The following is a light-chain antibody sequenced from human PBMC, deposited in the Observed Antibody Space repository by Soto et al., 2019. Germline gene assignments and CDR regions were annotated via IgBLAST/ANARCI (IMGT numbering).Light chain of an antibody. CDR3: QTWGTGIHWV. Sequence: QLVLTQSPSASASLGASVKLTCTLSSGHSSYAIAWHQQQPEKGPRYLMKLNSDGSHSKGDGIPDRFSGSSSGAERYLTISSLQSEEEADYYCQTWGTGIHWVFGGGTKLTVL. CDR1: SGHSSYA. J-gene: IGLJ3*02. CDR2: LNSDGSH. V-gene: IGLV4-69*01.